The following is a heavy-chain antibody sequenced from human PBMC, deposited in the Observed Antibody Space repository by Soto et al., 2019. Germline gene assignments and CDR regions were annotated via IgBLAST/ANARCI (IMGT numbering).Heavy chain of an antibody. CDR1: GVSINSYY. CDR3: AGYRREVNYYMHL. J-gene: IGHJ6*03. CDR2: IYYTGST. D-gene: IGHD3-16*02. V-gene: IGHV4-59*01. Sequence: PSETLSLTCTVSGVSINSYYWTWIRQPPGKGLEWIGYIYYTGSTNYNPSLKSRVAMSIDTSKSQFSLELTSVSAADTAVYYCAGYRREVNYYMHLWGKGTTVTVSS.